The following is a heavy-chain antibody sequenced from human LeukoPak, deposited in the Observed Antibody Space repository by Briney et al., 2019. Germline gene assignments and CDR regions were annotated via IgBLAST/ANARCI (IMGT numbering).Heavy chain of an antibody. J-gene: IGHJ4*02. V-gene: IGHV3-23*01. D-gene: IGHD2-8*01. CDR3: AKGSIMLWV. Sequence: GGSLRLSCAASGFTFSTYAMSWVRQAPGKGLEWVSSLSASGTSPFYTDSVKGRFTISRDTSKNTLSLQMNSLRVDDTAVYYCAKGSIMLWVGGQGTLVTVSS. CDR2: LSASGTSP. CDR1: GFTFSTYA.